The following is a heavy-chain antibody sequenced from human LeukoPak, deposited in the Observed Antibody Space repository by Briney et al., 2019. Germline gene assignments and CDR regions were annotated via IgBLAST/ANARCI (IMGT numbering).Heavy chain of an antibody. V-gene: IGHV4-39*01. J-gene: IGHJ3*02. Sequence: ASETLSLTCTVSGGSISSSSYYWGWIRQPPGKGLEWIGSIYYSGSTYYNPSLKSRVTISVDTSKNQFSLKLSSVTAADTAVYYCAGLWFGELTIGMDDAFDIWGQGTMVTVSS. CDR2: IYYSGST. D-gene: IGHD3-10*01. CDR1: GGSISSSSYY. CDR3: AGLWFGELTIGMDDAFDI.